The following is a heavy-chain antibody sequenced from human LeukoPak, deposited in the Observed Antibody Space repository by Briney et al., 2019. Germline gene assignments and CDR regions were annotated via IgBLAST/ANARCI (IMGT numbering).Heavy chain of an antibody. CDR3: ARDRPTGASRVFVVQ. J-gene: IGHJ4*02. D-gene: IGHD2-15*01. CDR2: MSSGSRYI. V-gene: IGHV3-21*06. CDR1: GFTFSSYW. Sequence: GGSLRLSCAASGFTFSSYWMTWVRQAPGKGREWISSMSSGSRYIYYADSVRGRFTISRDNTKNSLYLLMNNLRAEDTAIYYCARDRPTGASRVFVVQWGQGTPVTVSS.